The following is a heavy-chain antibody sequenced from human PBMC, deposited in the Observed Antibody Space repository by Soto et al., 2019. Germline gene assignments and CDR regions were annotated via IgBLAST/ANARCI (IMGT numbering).Heavy chain of an antibody. Sequence: EVQVVETGGGLIQSGGSLRLSCAASGFTVSSSYMSWVRLAPGKGLEWVSTIYSPGSTYYADSVKGRFTISRDNSKNTLYLQMNSLRAEDTAVYYCARGLVGATTAFDCWGQGTLVTVSS. CDR1: GFTVSSSY. D-gene: IGHD1-26*01. J-gene: IGHJ4*02. CDR3: ARGLVGATTAFDC. CDR2: IYSPGST. V-gene: IGHV3-53*02.